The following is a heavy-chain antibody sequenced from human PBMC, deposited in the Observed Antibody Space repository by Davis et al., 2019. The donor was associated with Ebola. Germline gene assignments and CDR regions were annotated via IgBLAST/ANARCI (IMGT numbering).Heavy chain of an antibody. Sequence: PGGSLRLSCAASGFTFSSYAMHWVRQAPGKGLEWVAVISYDGSNKYYADSVKGRFTISRDNSKNTLYLQMNSLRAEDTAVYYCAKGSGGYDFWSGYYLGYYYYGMDVWGQGTTVTVSS. CDR1: GFTFSSYA. CDR2: ISYDGSNK. J-gene: IGHJ6*02. V-gene: IGHV3-30-3*01. D-gene: IGHD3-3*01. CDR3: AKGSGGYDFWSGYYLGYYYYGMDV.